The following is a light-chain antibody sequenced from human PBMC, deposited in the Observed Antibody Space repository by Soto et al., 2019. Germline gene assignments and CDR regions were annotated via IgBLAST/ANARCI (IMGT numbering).Light chain of an antibody. J-gene: IGKJ5*01. V-gene: IGKV3-11*01. CDR3: QQRGT. CDR1: QSVSSY. CDR2: DAS. Sequence: VLTQSPATLSLSPGESSTLSCRASQSVSSYLAWYQQKPGQSPRLLIYDASNRATAIPARFSGSGSGTDFTLTISSLEPEDFAVYYCQQRGTFGQGTRLEIK.